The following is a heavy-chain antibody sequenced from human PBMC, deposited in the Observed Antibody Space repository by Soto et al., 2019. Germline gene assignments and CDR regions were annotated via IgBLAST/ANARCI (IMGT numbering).Heavy chain of an antibody. Sequence: EVQLVESGGGLVQPGGSLRLSCVASGFTFSVYWMTWVRQAPGKGLEWVANVKQDGSEENYVDSVKGRFTISRDNAKNSVYLQMTSLRAEDTALYYCARGAFPTWGSYPLDYWCQGTLVTVSS. CDR1: GFTFSVYW. D-gene: IGHD3-16*02. V-gene: IGHV3-7*04. J-gene: IGHJ4*02. CDR2: VKQDGSEE. CDR3: ARGAFPTWGSYPLDY.